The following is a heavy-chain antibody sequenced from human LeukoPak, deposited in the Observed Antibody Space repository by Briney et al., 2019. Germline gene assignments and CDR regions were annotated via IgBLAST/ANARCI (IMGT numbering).Heavy chain of an antibody. Sequence: GGSLRLSCEASGFTFKNYAMNWVRQSPGQGLEWVSTISGDAVTSWYADSVKGRFTVSRDNSKNIVCLQMNNLRAEDTAVYSCAKKDSGGSYTWFAPWGQGTLVTVSS. CDR3: AKKDSGGSYTWFAP. CDR1: GFTFKNYA. D-gene: IGHD3-22*01. CDR2: ISGDAVTS. J-gene: IGHJ5*02. V-gene: IGHV3-23*01.